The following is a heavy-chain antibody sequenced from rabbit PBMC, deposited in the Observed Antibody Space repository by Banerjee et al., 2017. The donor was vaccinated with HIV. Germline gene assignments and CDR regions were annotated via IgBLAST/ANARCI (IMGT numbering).Heavy chain of an antibody. CDR3: ARDYYTGGYGAAYGLIRLDL. J-gene: IGHJ6*01. Sequence: QSLEESGGGLFQPGASLTLTCTASGFSLSNNYVMCWVRQAPGKGLEWIACIYAGAGGSTYYASWAKGRFTISKTSSTTVTLQLNSLTAADTATYFCARDYYTGGYGAAYGLIRLDLWGPGTLVTVS. CDR2: IYAGAGGST. D-gene: IGHD6-1*01. CDR1: GFSLSNNYV. V-gene: IGHV1S40*01.